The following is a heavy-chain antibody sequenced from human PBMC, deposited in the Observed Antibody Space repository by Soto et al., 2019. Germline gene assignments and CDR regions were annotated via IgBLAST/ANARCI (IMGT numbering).Heavy chain of an antibody. J-gene: IGHJ6*02. CDR3: ARVVPAAMYYYYGMDV. CDR1: GFTFSTYA. Sequence: QVQLVESGGGVVQPGRSLRLSCAASGFTFSTYAMHWVRQAPGRGLEWVAVLSYDGSNKYYADSVKGRFTISRDNSKNTLYLQMNSLRAEVTAVYYCARVVPAAMYYYYGMDVWGQGTTVTVSS. V-gene: IGHV3-30*03. D-gene: IGHD2-2*01. CDR2: LSYDGSNK.